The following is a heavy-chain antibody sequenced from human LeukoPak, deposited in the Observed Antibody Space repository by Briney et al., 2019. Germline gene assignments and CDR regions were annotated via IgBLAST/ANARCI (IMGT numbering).Heavy chain of an antibody. CDR1: GFTFDDYA. Sequence: GGSLRLSCAASGFTFDDYAMHWVRQAPGKGLEWVSGISWNSGSIGYADSVKGRFTISRDNSKNTLYLQMNSLRAEDTAVYYCTTDDYYDSSGYYDPGFDYWGQGTLVAVSS. D-gene: IGHD3-22*01. V-gene: IGHV3-9*01. J-gene: IGHJ4*02. CDR3: TTDDYYDSSGYYDPGFDY. CDR2: ISWNSGSI.